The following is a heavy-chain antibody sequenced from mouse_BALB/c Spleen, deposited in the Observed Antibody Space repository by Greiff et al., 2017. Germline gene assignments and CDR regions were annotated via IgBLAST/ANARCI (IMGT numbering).Heavy chain of an antibody. Sequence: QVQLKESGPGLVQPSQSLSITCTVSGFSLTSYGVHWVRQSPGKGLEWLGVIWSGGSTDYNAAFISRLSISKDNTKSQVFFKMNSLQANDTAKYYRAKKQPLDDWGQGTTLTVS. D-gene: IGHD6-1*01. J-gene: IGHJ2*01. CDR2: IWSGGST. CDR3: AKKQPLDD. V-gene: IGHV2-2*02. CDR1: GFSLTSYG.